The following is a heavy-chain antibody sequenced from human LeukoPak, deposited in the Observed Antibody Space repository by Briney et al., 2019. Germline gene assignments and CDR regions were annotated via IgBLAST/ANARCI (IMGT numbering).Heavy chain of an antibody. J-gene: IGHJ6*03. CDR2: ITGSGGTT. V-gene: IGHV3-23*01. D-gene: IGHD1-26*01. CDR3: AKDMSGSYYYYYYMDV. Sequence: PGGSLRLSCAVSGFPFSSYVMIWVRRAPGKGLECVSAITGSGGTTYYADSVKGRFTISRDNSKNTLYLQMNSLRAEDTAVYYCAKDMSGSYYYYYYMDVWGKGTTVTVSS. CDR1: GFPFSSYV.